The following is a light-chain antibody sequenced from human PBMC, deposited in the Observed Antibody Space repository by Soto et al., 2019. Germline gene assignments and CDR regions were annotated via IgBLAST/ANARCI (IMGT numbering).Light chain of an antibody. J-gene: IGKJ5*01. Sequence: EIVWTQSPGTLSLSPGERATLSCRASQSVSSSYLAWYQQKPGQAPRLLISGASRRATGIPDRFSGSGSGTDFTLTITSLEPEDFAVYYCQQYGTSPRTFGQGTRLEIK. CDR3: QQYGTSPRT. V-gene: IGKV3-20*01. CDR2: GAS. CDR1: QSVSSSY.